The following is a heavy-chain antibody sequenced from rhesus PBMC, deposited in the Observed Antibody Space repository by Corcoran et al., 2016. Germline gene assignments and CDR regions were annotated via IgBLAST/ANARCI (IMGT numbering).Heavy chain of an antibody. J-gene: IGHJ4*01. CDR2: VDPVYGEI. CDR3: ARGANWGDYYRFDY. D-gene: IGHD3-34*01. Sequence: VQLVQSGAAVKKPGASVKVSCKVSGYTFTYLSMHWVRPVPGKGLEWMGGVDPVYGEIIHAEKLQGRVTMTEDTSTDTAYMELSSLRSEDTAVYYCARGANWGDYYRFDYWGKGVLVTVSS. CDR1: GYTFTYLS. V-gene: IGHV1-156*01.